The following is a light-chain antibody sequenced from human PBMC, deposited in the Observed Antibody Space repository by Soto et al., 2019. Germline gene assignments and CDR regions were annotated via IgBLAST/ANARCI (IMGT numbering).Light chain of an antibody. CDR3: SSYSSVIAVV. CDR2: DVI. CDR1: SNDIGPYNY. V-gene: IGLV2-14*03. J-gene: IGLJ2*01. Sequence: QSVLTQPASVSGSPGQSITISCTGTSNDIGPYNYVSWYQQHPGKAPKLLIYDVINRPSGVSDRFSGSKSGRTASLTISGLQAEDEADYYWSSYSSVIAVVFGGGTKVTVL.